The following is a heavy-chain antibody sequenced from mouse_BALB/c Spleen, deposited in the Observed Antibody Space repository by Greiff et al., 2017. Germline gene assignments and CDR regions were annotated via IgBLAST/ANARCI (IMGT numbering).Heavy chain of an antibody. J-gene: IGHJ2*01. Sequence: QVQLQQSGAELAKPGASVKMSCKASGYTFTSYWMHWVKQRPGQGLEWIGYINPSTGYTEYNQKFKDKATLTADKSSSTAYMQLSSLTSEDSAVYYGATYGKGYWGQGTTLTVSS. D-gene: IGHD2-10*02. CDR3: ATYGKGY. CDR1: GYTFTSYW. CDR2: INPSTGYT. V-gene: IGHV1-7*01.